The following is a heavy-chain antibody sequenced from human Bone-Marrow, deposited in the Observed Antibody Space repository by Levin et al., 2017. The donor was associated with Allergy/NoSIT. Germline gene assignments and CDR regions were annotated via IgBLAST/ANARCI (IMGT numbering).Heavy chain of an antibody. CDR3: ARDPFVRRSAMVPYFGF. V-gene: IGHV1-18*01. CDR1: GYTFTTYG. CDR2: INPYNGNT. Sequence: PGASVKVSCKASGYTFTTYGFSWVRQAPGQGLEWMGWINPYNGNTTYSQKFQGRITLTTDTSTNTVYMEMTSLRSDDTAVYYCARDPFVRRSAMVPYFGFWGQGTLVTVSS. D-gene: IGHD5-18*01. J-gene: IGHJ4*02.